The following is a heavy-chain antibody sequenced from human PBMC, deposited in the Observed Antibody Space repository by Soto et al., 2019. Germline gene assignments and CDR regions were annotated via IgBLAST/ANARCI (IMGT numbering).Heavy chain of an antibody. D-gene: IGHD3-22*01. V-gene: IGHV3-23*01. CDR2: ISGSGVST. J-gene: IGHJ4*02. CDR3: AKSPGMYYYDRSGYYHYDY. Sequence: GGSLRLSCAASGFTFSSYAMSWVRQAPGKGLEWVSAISGSGVSTYYADSVKGRFTISRDNSKNTLYLQMNSLRAEDTAVYYCAKSPGMYYYDRSGYYHYDYWGQGTLVTVSS. CDR1: GFTFSSYA.